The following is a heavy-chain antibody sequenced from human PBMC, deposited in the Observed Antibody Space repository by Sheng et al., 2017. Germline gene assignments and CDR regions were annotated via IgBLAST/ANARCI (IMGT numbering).Heavy chain of an antibody. V-gene: IGHV3-11*04. CDR3: ARVYSSSWYSYYYYYMGR. CDR1: GFTFSDYY. Sequence: QVQLVESGGGLVKPGGSLRLSCAASGFTFSDYYMSWIRQAPGKGLEWVSYISSSGSIIYYADSVKGRFTISRDNAKNSLYLQMNSLRAEDTAVYYCARVYSSSWYSYYYYYMGRLGQRDHGHRLL. D-gene: IGHD6-13*01. CDR2: ISSSGSII. J-gene: IGHJ6*03.